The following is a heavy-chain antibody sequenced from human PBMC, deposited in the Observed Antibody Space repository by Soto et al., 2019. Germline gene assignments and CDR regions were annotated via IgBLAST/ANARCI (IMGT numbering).Heavy chain of an antibody. D-gene: IGHD6-13*01. CDR3: ARGRAERGAAAGRSGWFDP. Sequence: SETLSLTCTVYGGNFRGYDWSWIRQPPGKGLEWIGEINHSGSTNYNPSLKSRVTISVDTSKNQFSLKLSSVTAADTAVYYCARGRAERGAAAGRSGWFDPWGQGTLVTVSS. J-gene: IGHJ5*02. V-gene: IGHV4-34*01. CDR1: GGNFRGYD. CDR2: INHSGST.